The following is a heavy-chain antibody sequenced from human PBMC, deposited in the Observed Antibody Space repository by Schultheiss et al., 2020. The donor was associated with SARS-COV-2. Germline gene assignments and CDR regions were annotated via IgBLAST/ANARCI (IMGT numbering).Heavy chain of an antibody. Sequence: SQTLSLTCTVSGGSISSGGYYWSWIRQHPGKGLEWIGYIYYSGSTNYNPSLKSRVTISVDTSKNQFSLKLSSVTAADTAVYYCASTPGIAVAGGLWWGQGTLVTVSS. D-gene: IGHD6-19*01. CDR3: ASTPGIAVAGGLW. CDR2: IYYSGST. J-gene: IGHJ4*02. CDR1: GGSISSGGYY. V-gene: IGHV4-31*03.